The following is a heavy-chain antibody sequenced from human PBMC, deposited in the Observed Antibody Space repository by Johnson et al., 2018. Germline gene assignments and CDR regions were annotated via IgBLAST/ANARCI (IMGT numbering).Heavy chain of an antibody. J-gene: IGHJ3*02. CDR1: GFTFSNAW. V-gene: IGHV3-15*07. Sequence: VQLVESGGGLVKPGGSLRLSCAASGFTFSNAWMNWVRQAPGKGLEWVGRIKSKTDGGTTDYAAPVKGRFTISRDDSKNTLYRQMNSLKTEDTAVYYCTTGVWQWVVGGALDIWGQGTMVTVSS. D-gene: IGHD6-19*01. CDR2: IKSKTDGGTT. CDR3: TTGVWQWVVGGALDI.